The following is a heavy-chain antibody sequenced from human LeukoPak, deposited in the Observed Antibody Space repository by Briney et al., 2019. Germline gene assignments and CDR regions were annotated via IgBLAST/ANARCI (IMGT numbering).Heavy chain of an antibody. Sequence: SETLSLTCTVSGGSISSSSYYWGWIRQPPGKGLEWIGSIYHSGSTYYNPSLKSRVTISVDTSKNQFSLKLSSVTAADTAVYYCARDYDSSGYQAWFDPWGQGTLVTVSS. J-gene: IGHJ5*02. D-gene: IGHD3-22*01. CDR1: GGSISSSSYY. V-gene: IGHV4-39*07. CDR2: IYHSGST. CDR3: ARDYDSSGYQAWFDP.